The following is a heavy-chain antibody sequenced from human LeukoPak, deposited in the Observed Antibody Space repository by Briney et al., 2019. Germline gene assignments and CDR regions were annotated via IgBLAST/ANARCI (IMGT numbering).Heavy chain of an antibody. CDR2: ISGSGGST. D-gene: IGHD6-19*01. V-gene: IGHV3-23*01. J-gene: IGHJ4*02. CDR1: GFTFSSYA. CDR3: AKDLPRSIAVAGIWTLGPRPKYFDY. Sequence: PGGSLRLSCAASGFTFSSYAMSWVRQAPGKGLEWVSAISGSGGSTYYADSVKGRFTISRDNSKNTLYLQMNSLRAEDTAVYYCAKDLPRSIAVAGIWTLGPRPKYFDYWGQGTLVTVSS.